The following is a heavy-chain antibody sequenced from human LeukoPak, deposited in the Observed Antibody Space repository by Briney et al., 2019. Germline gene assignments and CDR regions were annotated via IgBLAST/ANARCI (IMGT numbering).Heavy chain of an antibody. V-gene: IGHV5-51*01. CDR3: ASPKEGYCSGGSCYGAFDI. Sequence: GESLKISCKGSGYSFTSYWIGWVRQMPGKGLEWMGIIYPGDSDTRYSPSFQGQVTISADKSISTAYLQWSSLKASDTAMYYCASPKEGYCSGGSCYGAFDIWGQGTMVTVSS. CDR1: GYSFTSYW. J-gene: IGHJ3*02. D-gene: IGHD2-15*01. CDR2: IYPGDSDT.